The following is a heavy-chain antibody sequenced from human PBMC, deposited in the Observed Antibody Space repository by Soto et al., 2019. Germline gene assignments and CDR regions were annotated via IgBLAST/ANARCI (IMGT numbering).Heavy chain of an antibody. V-gene: IGHV3-30-3*01. CDR2: LSYDGNNI. CDR1: GFTFSNYA. CDR3: ARGPIGDADMVTNYFDY. Sequence: QVQLVESGGGVVQPGRSLRLSCAASGFTFSNYAIHWVRQAPGKGLEWVAVLSYDGNNIHYADSVKGRFTVSRDNSKNPLFLQMNRLRTEDTALYYCARGPIGDADMVTNYFDYWGQGNLVTVSS. D-gene: IGHD5-18*01. J-gene: IGHJ4*02.